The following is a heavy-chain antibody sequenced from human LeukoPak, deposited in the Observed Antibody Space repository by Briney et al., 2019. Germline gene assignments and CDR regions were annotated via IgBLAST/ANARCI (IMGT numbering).Heavy chain of an antibody. CDR3: AKDQQSISYSP. CDR2: ISGSGGST. Sequence: GGTLRLSCAASGFTFSSYAMSWVRQAPGKGLEWVSTISGSGGSTYYADSVRGRFTISRDNSKNTLYLQMNSLRVEDTAIYNCAKDQQSISYSPWGQGTLVTVSS. J-gene: IGHJ5*02. D-gene: IGHD4-11*01. V-gene: IGHV3-23*01. CDR1: GFTFSSYA.